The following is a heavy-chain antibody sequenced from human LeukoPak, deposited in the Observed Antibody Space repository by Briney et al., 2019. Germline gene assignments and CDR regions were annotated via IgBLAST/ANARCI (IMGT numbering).Heavy chain of an antibody. CDR3: VRGDNVVSTAMLLPRY. CDR1: GYTFSSHD. D-gene: IGHD2-21*02. Sequence: ASVKVSCKASGYTFSSHDINWVRQVPGHGLEWLGWMNPNSGNTGYAQKFQGRVAMTRDSSIGTAYLELSSLSSDDTAVYYCVRGDNVVSTAMLLPRYWGQGTLVAVSS. CDR2: MNPNSGNT. V-gene: IGHV1-8*01. J-gene: IGHJ1*01.